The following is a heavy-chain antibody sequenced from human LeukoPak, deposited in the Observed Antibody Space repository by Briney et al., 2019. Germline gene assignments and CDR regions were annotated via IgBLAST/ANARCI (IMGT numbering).Heavy chain of an antibody. CDR3: ARDSGRPKDAFDI. Sequence: PSETLSLTCAVSGGSISSSNWWSWVRQPPGKGLEWIGGIYHSGSTNYNPSLKSRVTISVDKSKNQFSLNLSSVTAADTAVYYCARDSGRPKDAFDIWGQGTMVTVSS. CDR2: IYHSGST. D-gene: IGHD7-27*01. J-gene: IGHJ3*02. CDR1: GGSISSSNW. V-gene: IGHV4-4*02.